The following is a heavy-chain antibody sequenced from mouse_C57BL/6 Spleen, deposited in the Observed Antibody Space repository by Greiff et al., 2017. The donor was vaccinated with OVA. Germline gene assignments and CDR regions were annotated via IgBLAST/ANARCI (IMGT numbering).Heavy chain of an antibody. Sequence: QVQLQQPGAELVRPGSSVKLSCKASGYTFTSYWMHWVKQRPIQGLEWIGNIDPSDSETHYNQKFKDKATLTVDKSSSTAYMQLSSLTSEDSAVYYCARSLLRRYPRQYFDVWGTGTTVTVSS. CDR2: IDPSDSET. J-gene: IGHJ1*03. D-gene: IGHD1-1*01. CDR1: GYTFTSYW. V-gene: IGHV1-52*01. CDR3: ARSLLRRYPRQYFDV.